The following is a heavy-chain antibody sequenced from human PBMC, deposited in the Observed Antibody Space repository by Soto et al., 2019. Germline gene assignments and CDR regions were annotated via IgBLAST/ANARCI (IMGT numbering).Heavy chain of an antibody. D-gene: IGHD3-10*01. CDR2: IYSDGKT. CDR1: GFTVSSSD. J-gene: IGHJ4*02. CDR3: ARDWGGLGY. V-gene: IGHV3-53*01. Sequence: GVSLRLSCAASGFTVSSSDMSWVRQAPGKGLEWVSVIYSDGKTNYADSVKGRFTISRDNSKNTLYFQMNSLRAEDTAIYYCARDWGGLGYWGQGSLVIVSS.